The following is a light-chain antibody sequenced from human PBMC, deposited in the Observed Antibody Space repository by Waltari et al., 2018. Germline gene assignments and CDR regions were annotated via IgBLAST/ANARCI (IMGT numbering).Light chain of an antibody. V-gene: IGLV2-11*01. CDR2: DVT. CDR3: CSYAGSITFWV. J-gene: IGLJ3*02. Sequence: QSALTQPRSVSGSPGQSVTISCPGTSSDVGGYYYVSWYQHHPGKAPTLIIYDVTKRPSGVPDRFSASKSDNTASLTISGLQAEDEADYYCCSYAGSITFWVFGGGTKLTVL. CDR1: SSDVGGYYY.